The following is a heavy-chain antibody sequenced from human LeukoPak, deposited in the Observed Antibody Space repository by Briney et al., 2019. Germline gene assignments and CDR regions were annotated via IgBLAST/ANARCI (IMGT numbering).Heavy chain of an antibody. CDR2: IYHSGST. CDR3: ARRRFDGYNRPQFDY. Sequence: SETLSLTCAVSGGSISSRNWWSWVRQPPGKGLEWIGEIYHSGSTNYNPSLKSRVTISVDKSKNQFSLKLSSVTAADTAVYYCARRRFDGYNRPQFDYWGQGTLVTVSS. J-gene: IGHJ4*02. CDR1: GGSISSRNW. D-gene: IGHD5-24*01. V-gene: IGHV4-4*02.